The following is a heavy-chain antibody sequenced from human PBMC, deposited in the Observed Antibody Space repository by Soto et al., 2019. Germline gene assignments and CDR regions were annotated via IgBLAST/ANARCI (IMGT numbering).Heavy chain of an antibody. CDR3: ARDLGWLQDDAFDI. J-gene: IGHJ3*02. CDR1: GDSVSSNTAA. D-gene: IGHD3-22*01. CDR2: TYYRSKWYN. V-gene: IGHV6-1*01. Sequence: SQTPSLTCVISGDSVSSNTAAWNWIRQSPSRGLEWLGRTYYRSKWYNDYAVSVKSRITINPDTSKNQFSLQLNSVTPEDTAVYYCARDLGWLQDDAFDIWGQGTMVTVSS.